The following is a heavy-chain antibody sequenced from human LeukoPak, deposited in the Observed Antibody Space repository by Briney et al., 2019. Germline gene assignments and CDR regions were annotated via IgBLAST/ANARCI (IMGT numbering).Heavy chain of an antibody. CDR2: ISSGDSDA. CDR1: GYTFTNYY. D-gene: IGHD2-2*01. V-gene: IGHV5-51*01. Sequence: GESLKISCKGSGYTFTNYYIAWVRQVPGKGLEWMGIISSGDSDARYSPSLQGQVTISADKSISTAYLRWSSLKASDTAIYYCARRYCSSISCNPYFFDYWGQGTLVTVSS. CDR3: ARRYCSSISCNPYFFDY. J-gene: IGHJ4*02.